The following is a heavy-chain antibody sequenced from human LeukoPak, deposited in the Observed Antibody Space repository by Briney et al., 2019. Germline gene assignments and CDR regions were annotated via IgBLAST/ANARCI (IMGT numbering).Heavy chain of an antibody. D-gene: IGHD4-17*01. CDR3: AKLRTVTTLDY. V-gene: IGHV3-30*02. J-gene: IGHJ4*02. CDR1: GLRFNSYG. CDR2: IRYDESNK. Sequence: GGSLRLSCAASGLRFNSYGMHWVRQAQGKGLEWVAFIRYDESNKYYADSVKGRFTISRDNAKNSLYLQMNSLRAEDTAVYYCAKLRTVTTLDYWGQGTLVTVSS.